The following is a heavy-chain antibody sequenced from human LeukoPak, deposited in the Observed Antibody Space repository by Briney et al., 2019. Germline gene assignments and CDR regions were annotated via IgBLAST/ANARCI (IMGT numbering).Heavy chain of an antibody. J-gene: IGHJ4*02. CDR3: ARRKTMVRGVIIDY. CDR1: GGSISSSSYF. V-gene: IGHV4-39*01. D-gene: IGHD3-10*01. Sequence: SGTLSLTCTVSGGSISSSSYFWGWIRQPPGKGLEWIGSIFYSGSTYYNPSLKSRVTISVDTSKNQFSLKLSSVTAADTAVYYCARRKTMVRGVIIDYWGQGTLVTVSS. CDR2: IFYSGST.